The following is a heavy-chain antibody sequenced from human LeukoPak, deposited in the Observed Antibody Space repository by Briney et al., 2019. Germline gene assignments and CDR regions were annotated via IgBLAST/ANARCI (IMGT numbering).Heavy chain of an antibody. J-gene: IGHJ6*02. V-gene: IGHV1-8*01. CDR1: GYTFTSYV. CDR2: MNPNSGST. D-gene: IGHD3-10*01. CDR3: ARVDGSGSNRDYYYYGMDV. Sequence: ASVKVSCKASGYTFTSYVINWVRQATGQGLEWMGWMNPNSGSTGYAQKFQGRVTMTRNTSISTAYMELSSLRSEDTAVYYCARVDGSGSNRDYYYYGMDVWGQGTTVTVSS.